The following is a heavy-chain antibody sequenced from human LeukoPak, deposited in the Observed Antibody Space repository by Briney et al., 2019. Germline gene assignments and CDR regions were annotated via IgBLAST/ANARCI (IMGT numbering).Heavy chain of an antibody. CDR3: ARGGGFEYSSSYDFDY. CDR1: GFTFSSYS. J-gene: IGHJ4*02. V-gene: IGHV3-21*01. Sequence: GGPLRLSCAASGFTFSSYSMNWVRQAPGKGLEWVSSISSSSSYIYYADSVKGRFTISRDNAKNSLYLQMNSLRAEDTAVYYCARGGGFEYSSSYDFDYWGQGTLVTVSS. D-gene: IGHD6-6*01. CDR2: ISSSSSYI.